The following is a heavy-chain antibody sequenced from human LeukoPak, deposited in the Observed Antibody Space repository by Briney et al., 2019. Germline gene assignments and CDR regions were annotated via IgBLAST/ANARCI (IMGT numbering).Heavy chain of an antibody. J-gene: IGHJ5*01. D-gene: IGHD1-14*01. CDR3: AKDRIGPGSPRTGRPFDS. V-gene: IGHV3-23*01. CDR1: GFTFSSYS. Sequence: PGGSLRLSCAASGFTFSSYSMNWVRQAPGKGLEWVSGVSGGGGSTYYADSVKGRFTISRDNSKNMLYLQMNSLRAEDTAVYYCAKDRIGPGSPRTGRPFDSWGQGTLVTVSS. CDR2: VSGGGGST.